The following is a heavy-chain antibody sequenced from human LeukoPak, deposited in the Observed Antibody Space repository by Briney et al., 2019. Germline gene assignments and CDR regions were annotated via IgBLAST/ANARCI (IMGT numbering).Heavy chain of an antibody. CDR2: IYTSGST. V-gene: IGHV4-61*02. D-gene: IGHD3-3*01. CDR1: GGSISSGSYY. CDR3: AKAEGYDFWSGYLFDY. J-gene: IGHJ4*02. Sequence: TLSLTCTVSGGSISSGSYYWSWIRQPAGKGLEWIGRIYTSGSTNYNPSLKSRVTISVDTSKNQFSLKLSSVTAADTAVYYCAKAEGYDFWSGYLFDYWGQETLVTVSS.